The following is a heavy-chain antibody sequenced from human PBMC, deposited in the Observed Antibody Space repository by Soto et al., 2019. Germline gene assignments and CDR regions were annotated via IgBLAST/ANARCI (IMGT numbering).Heavy chain of an antibody. V-gene: IGHV1-18*01. CDR1: GYTFTSYG. CDR3: ATDRDFWSGYDHGFGY. CDR2: ISAYNGNT. Sequence: GASVKVSCKASGYTFTSYGISWGRQAPGQGLEWMGWISAYNGNTNYAQKLQGRVTMTEDTSTNTAYMELSSLRSEDTAVYYCATDRDFWSGYDHGFGYWGQGTLVTVSS. D-gene: IGHD3-3*01. J-gene: IGHJ4*02.